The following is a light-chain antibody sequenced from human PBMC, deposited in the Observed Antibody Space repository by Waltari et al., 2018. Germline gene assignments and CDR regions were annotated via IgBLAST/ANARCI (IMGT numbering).Light chain of an antibody. CDR2: GAS. J-gene: IGKJ1*01. CDR3: QQYNNWPGT. Sequence: EIVMTQSPATLSVSPGERATLSCRARQSVSSNLAWYQQIPGQAPRLLIYGASTRATGIPARFTGSGSGTEFTLTISSMQSEDIAVYYCQQYNNWPGTFGQGTKVEIK. V-gene: IGKV3-15*01. CDR1: QSVSSN.